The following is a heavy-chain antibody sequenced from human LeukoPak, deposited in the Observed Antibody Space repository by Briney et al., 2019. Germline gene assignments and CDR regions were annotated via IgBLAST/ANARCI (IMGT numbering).Heavy chain of an antibody. D-gene: IGHD2-15*01. J-gene: IGHJ4*02. Sequence: SETLSLTCTVSGGSISSGGYYWSWIRQHPGKGLKWIGYIYYSGSTYYNPSLKSRVTISVDTSKNQFSLKLSSVTAADTAVYYCARVRGCSGGSCYSFDYWGQGTLVTVSS. CDR2: IYYSGST. CDR1: GGSISSGGYY. V-gene: IGHV4-31*03. CDR3: ARVRGCSGGSCYSFDY.